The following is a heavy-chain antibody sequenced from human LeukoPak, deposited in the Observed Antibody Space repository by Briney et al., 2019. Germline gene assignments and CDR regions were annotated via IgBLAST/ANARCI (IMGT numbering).Heavy chain of an antibody. J-gene: IGHJ3*02. CDR1: GGSFSGYY. CDR3: ARSLQWATGAFDI. CDR2: IYYSGST. D-gene: IGHD1-14*01. V-gene: IGHV4-59*01. Sequence: PSETLSLTCAVYGGSFSGYYWSWIRQPPGKGLEWIGYIYYSGSTNYNPSLKSRVTISVDTSKNQFSLKLSSVTAADTAVYYCARSLQWATGAFDIWGQGTMVTVSS.